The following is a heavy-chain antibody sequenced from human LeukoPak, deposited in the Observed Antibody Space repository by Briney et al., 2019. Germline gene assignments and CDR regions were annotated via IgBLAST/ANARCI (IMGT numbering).Heavy chain of an antibody. CDR3: ARRFAPSRNDAFDI. V-gene: IGHV4-39*01. CDR1: GGSINSSSYY. J-gene: IGHJ3*02. D-gene: IGHD3-10*01. Sequence: PSETLSLTCTVSGGSINSSSYYWGWIRQPPGKGLEWIGTIYYSGSTYCNPSLKGRVTISVDTSKNQFSLKLSSVTASDTAVYYCARRFAPSRNDAFDIWGQGTMVTVSS. CDR2: IYYSGST.